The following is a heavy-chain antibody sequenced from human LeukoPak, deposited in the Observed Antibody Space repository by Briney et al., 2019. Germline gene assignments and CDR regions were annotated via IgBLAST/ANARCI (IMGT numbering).Heavy chain of an antibody. V-gene: IGHV3-74*01. CDR1: GITISGYW. J-gene: IGHJ5*02. CDR2: INSDGSST. D-gene: IGHD6-13*01. CDR3: ARDHQQLGNWFDP. Sequence: PGGSLRLSCAASGITISGYWMHWVRQAPGKGLVWVSRINSDGSSTSYADSVKGRVTISRDNAKNTLYLQMNSLRAEDTAVYYRARDHQQLGNWFDPWGQGTLVTVSS.